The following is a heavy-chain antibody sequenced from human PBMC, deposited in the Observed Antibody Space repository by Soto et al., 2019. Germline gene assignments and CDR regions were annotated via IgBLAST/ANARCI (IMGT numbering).Heavy chain of an antibody. J-gene: IGHJ6*02. V-gene: IGHV1-18*04. Sequence: QVQLVQSGAEVRKPGASVKVSCKASGYTFTKYGITWVLQAPGQGLEWLGWISGDNGNTNFAQRLKDRVTMTTDTSTTTAYMELRSLRRDDTAIYYCARVASLIPIFHGLDAWGQGTTVTVSS. CDR2: ISGDNGNT. CDR1: GYTFTKYG. CDR3: ARVASLIPIFHGLDA. D-gene: IGHD3-3*01.